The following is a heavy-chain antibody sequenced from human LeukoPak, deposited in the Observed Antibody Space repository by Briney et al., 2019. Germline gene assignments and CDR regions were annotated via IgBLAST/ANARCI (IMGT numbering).Heavy chain of an antibody. V-gene: IGHV1-69*05. J-gene: IGHJ6*03. CDR3: ARGNKRISMVRGVSYYNYYYMDV. CDR2: ITPMFGTA. D-gene: IGHD3-10*01. CDR1: GGTFSSYA. Sequence: GASVKVSCKASGGTFSSYAISWVRQAPGQGLEWMGGITPMFGTANYAQKFHGRVTITTDESTSTAYMELSSLRSEETAVYYCARGNKRISMVRGVSYYNYYYMDVWGKGTTVTVSS.